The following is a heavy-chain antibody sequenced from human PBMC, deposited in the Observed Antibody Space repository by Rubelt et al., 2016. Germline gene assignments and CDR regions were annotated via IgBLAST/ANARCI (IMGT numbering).Heavy chain of an antibody. CDR1: GYTFTNYD. V-gene: IGHV1-8*01. D-gene: IGHD6-19*01. J-gene: IGHJ4*02. CDR2: MNPNSGNT. Sequence: QVQLVQSGAEVKKPGASVKVSCKASGYTFTNYDINWVRQATGQGLEWMGWMNPNSGNTGYAQKVKGRVTMIRNTSISTAYMDLSSLRSEDTAVYDCARDDGAVAGNYWGQGTLVTVSS. CDR3: ARDDGAVAGNY.